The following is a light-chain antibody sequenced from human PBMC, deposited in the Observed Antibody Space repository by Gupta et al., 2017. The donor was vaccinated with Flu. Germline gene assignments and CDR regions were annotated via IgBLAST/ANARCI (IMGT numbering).Light chain of an antibody. CDR2: LCT. J-gene: IGKJ5*01. Sequence: ICGRFSRSLRHSSGYSFLVWLLQKPEESPQLMIYLCTIRAAGVPNWISSGCGGTYFTLKISIEDAEDVSVYYCMQASQTPITFGHGTQLEIK. V-gene: IGKV2-28*01. CDR3: MQASQTPIT. CDR1: RSLRHSSGYSF.